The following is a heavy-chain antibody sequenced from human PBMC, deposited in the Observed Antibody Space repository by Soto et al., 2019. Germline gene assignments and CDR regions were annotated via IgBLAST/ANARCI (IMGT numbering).Heavy chain of an antibody. D-gene: IGHD3-22*01. CDR2: ISSSSNTI. CDR1: GFTFSSYS. CDR3: TTLNYYDSSGKVAF. V-gene: IGHV3-48*04. J-gene: IGHJ4*02. Sequence: GGSLRLSCAASGFTFSSYSMNWVRQAPGKGLQWISYISSSSNTIYYADSVKGRFTISRDNAKNSLYLQMNSLKTEDTAVYYCTTLNYYDSSGKVAFWGQGTLVTVSS.